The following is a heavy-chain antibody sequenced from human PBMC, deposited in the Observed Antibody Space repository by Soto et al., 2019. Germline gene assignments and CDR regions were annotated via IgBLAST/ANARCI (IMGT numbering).Heavy chain of an antibody. V-gene: IGHV4-4*02. CDR2: IYHSGST. Sequence: SETLSLTCAVYGGSISSNKWWSWVRQPPGKGLEWIGEIYHSGSTNYNPSLKSRVTISLDKSKNQFSLKLTSVTAADSAVYYCARDDHIVVVPTSLGAMDVWGQGAMVTVSS. CDR3: ARDDHIVVVPTSLGAMDV. D-gene: IGHD2-2*01. CDR1: GGSISSNKW. J-gene: IGHJ6*02.